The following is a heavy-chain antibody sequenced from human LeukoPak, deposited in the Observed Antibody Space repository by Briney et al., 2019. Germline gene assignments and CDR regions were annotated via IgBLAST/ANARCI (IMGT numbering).Heavy chain of an antibody. V-gene: IGHV4-34*01. Sequence: SETLSLTCAAYGGSFSGYYWSWIRQPPGKGLEWIGEVNHSGSTNYNPSLKSRVTISVDTSKNQFSLKLSSVTAADTAVYYCARDGYNSNWFDPWGQGTLVTVSS. D-gene: IGHD5-24*01. CDR1: GGSFSGYY. CDR2: VNHSGST. J-gene: IGHJ5*02. CDR3: ARDGYNSNWFDP.